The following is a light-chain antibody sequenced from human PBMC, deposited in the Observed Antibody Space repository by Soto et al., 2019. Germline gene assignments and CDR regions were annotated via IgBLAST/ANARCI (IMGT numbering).Light chain of an antibody. CDR3: QQYENWPNT. J-gene: IGKJ4*01. V-gene: IGKV3-15*01. CDR2: GAS. Sequence: EIVMTQSPATLSVSPGERATLSCRASQTLSGYLAWYQQKPGQAPRLLIYGASTRATGISARFTGSGSGTEFTLTISSLQSEDFAVYYCQQYENWPNTFDGGTKVDIK. CDR1: QTLSGY.